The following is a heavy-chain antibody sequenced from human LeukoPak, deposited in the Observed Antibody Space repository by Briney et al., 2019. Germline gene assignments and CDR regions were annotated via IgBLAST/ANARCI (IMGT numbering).Heavy chain of an antibody. J-gene: IGHJ4*02. D-gene: IGHD3-9*01. CDR1: GITFGNNW. CDR3: ARDHYDILTGYYYIDY. CDR2: INSDGGGA. Sequence: GGSLRLSCAASGITFGNNWMHWVRQGPGKGLVWISRINSDGGGAIYADSVKGRFTVSRDNAKNSLYLQMNSLRAEDTAVYYCARDHYDILTGYYYIDYWGQGTLVTVSS. V-gene: IGHV3-74*01.